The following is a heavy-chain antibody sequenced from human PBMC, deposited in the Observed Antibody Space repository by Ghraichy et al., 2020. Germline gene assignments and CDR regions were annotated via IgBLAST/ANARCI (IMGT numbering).Heavy chain of an antibody. CDR2: ISGSGGTT. CDR3: ASQQLVNLHFDY. CDR1: GFTFSSFA. Sequence: LSLTCAASGFTFSSFAMSWVRQAPGKGLEWVSVISGSGGTTYYADSVKGRFTVSRDNSKNTLYLQMNSLRAEDTAVYHCASQQLVNLHFDYWGQGTLVTVSS. D-gene: IGHD6-13*01. J-gene: IGHJ4*02. V-gene: IGHV3-23*01.